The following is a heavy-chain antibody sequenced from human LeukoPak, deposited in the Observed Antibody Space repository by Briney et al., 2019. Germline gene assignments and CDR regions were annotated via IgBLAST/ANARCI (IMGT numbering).Heavy chain of an antibody. J-gene: IGHJ4*02. CDR2: IYYSGST. V-gene: IGHV4-59*01. CDR1: GGSISSYY. Sequence: SETLSLTCTVSGGSISSYYWSWIRQPPGKGLEWIGYIYYSGSTNYNPSLKSRVTISVDTSKNQFSLKLSSVTAADTAVYYCARGGDSSGYYWFDYWGQGALVTVSS. D-gene: IGHD3-22*01. CDR3: ARGGDSSGYYWFDY.